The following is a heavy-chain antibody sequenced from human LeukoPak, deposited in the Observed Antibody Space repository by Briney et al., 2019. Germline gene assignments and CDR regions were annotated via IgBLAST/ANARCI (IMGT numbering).Heavy chain of an antibody. V-gene: IGHV4-39*07. CDR3: ARDLGAARPYFDY. CDR1: GGSISSNSYY. J-gene: IGHJ4*02. D-gene: IGHD6-6*01. CDR2: IYFTGST. Sequence: PSETLSLTCTVSGGSISSNSYYWGWIRLPPGKGLEWIGNIYFTGSTYYNPSLKSRVTISVDTSKNQFSLKLNSVTAADTAVYYCARDLGAARPYFDYWGQGTLVTVSS.